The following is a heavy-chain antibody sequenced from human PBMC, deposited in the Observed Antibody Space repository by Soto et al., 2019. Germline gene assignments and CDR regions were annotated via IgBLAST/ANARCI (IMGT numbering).Heavy chain of an antibody. CDR2: ISSTTNYI. Sequence: GGSLRLSCAASGFTFTRYSMNWVRQAPGKGLEWVSSISSTTNYIYYGDSMKGRFTISRDNAKKSLYLEMNSLRAEDTAVYYCARESEDLTSNFDYWGQGTLVTVSS. J-gene: IGHJ4*02. CDR3: ARESEDLTSNFDY. V-gene: IGHV3-21*01. CDR1: GFTFTRYS.